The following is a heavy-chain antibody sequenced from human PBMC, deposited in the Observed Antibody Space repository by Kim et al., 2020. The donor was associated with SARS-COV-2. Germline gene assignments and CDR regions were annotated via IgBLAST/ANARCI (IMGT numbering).Heavy chain of an antibody. CDR2: IIPIFGTA. CDR3: ARGGYCSSTSCYPGGDYGMDV. V-gene: IGHV1-69*13. D-gene: IGHD2-2*01. Sequence: SVKVSCKASGGTFSSYAISWVRQAPGQGLEWMGGIIPIFGTANYAQKFQGRVTITADESTSTAYMELSSLRSEDTAVYYCARGGYCSSTSCYPGGDYGMDVWGQGTTVTVSS. CDR1: GGTFSSYA. J-gene: IGHJ6*02.